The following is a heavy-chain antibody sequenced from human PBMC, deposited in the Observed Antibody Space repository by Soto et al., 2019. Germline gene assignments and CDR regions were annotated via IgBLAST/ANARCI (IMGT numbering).Heavy chain of an antibody. Sequence: ASVKVSCTASGYTFTIYGIGWVRQAPGQGLEWMGWISAYNGNTNYAQKLQGRVTMTTDTSTSTACMELRSLRAEDTAVYFCASVTLRFSYGIDVWGQGTTVTVSS. CDR1: GYTFTIYG. V-gene: IGHV1-18*01. CDR2: ISAYNGNT. D-gene: IGHD3-3*01. J-gene: IGHJ6*02. CDR3: ASVTLRFSYGIDV.